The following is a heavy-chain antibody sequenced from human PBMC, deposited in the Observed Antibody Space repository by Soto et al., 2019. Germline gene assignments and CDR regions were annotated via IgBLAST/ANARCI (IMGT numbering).Heavy chain of an antibody. V-gene: IGHV3-30-3*01. CDR3: ARDAVIVVVPAASDYYYGMDV. J-gene: IGHJ6*02. D-gene: IGHD2-2*01. CDR1: GFTVSSYA. CDR2: ISYDGSNK. Sequence: GRSLRLSCAASGFTVSSYAMHWVGQAPGKGLEWVAVISYDGSNKYYADSVKGRFTISRDNSKNTLYLQMNSLRAEDTAVYYCARDAVIVVVPAASDYYYGMDVWGQGTTVTVSS.